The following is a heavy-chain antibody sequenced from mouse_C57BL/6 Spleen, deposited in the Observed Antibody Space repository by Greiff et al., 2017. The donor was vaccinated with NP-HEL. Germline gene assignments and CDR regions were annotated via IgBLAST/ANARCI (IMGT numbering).Heavy chain of an antibody. D-gene: IGHD2-4*01. CDR1: GYTFTDYN. J-gene: IGHJ4*01. CDR3: ARDGNYEYAMDY. CDR2: INPNNGGT. Sequence: EVQGVESGPELVKPGASVKIPCKASGYTFTDYNMDWVKQSHGKSLEWIGDINPNNGGTIYNQKFKGKATLTVDKSSSTAYMELRSLTSEDTAVYYCARDGNYEYAMDYWGQGTSVTVSS. V-gene: IGHV1-18*01.